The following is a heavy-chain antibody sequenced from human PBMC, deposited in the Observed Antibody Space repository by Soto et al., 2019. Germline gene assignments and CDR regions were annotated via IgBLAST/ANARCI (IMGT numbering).Heavy chain of an antibody. Sequence: PSETLSLTCALSGYSISSGHYWGWIRQPPGKGLEWIGSIHHSGSTYYNPSLKSRVTISVYTSKNQFSPRLSSATAADTAVYYCARGPRTYYVRGYAGMDVCGQRPPVTTCS. CDR1: GYSISSGHY. J-gene: IGHJ6*01. V-gene: IGHV4-38-2*01. CDR2: IHHSGST. D-gene: IGHD3-10*02. CDR3: ARGPRTYYVRGYAGMDV.